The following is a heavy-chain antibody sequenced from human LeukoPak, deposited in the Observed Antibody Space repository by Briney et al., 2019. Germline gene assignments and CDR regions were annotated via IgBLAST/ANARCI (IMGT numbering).Heavy chain of an antibody. J-gene: IGHJ2*01. CDR1: GGSISSYY. D-gene: IGHD3-22*01. V-gene: IGHV4-59*01. Sequence: SETLSLTCTVSGGSISSYYWSWIRQPPGKGPEWIGYIYYSGSTSYNPSLKSRVTISVDTSKNQFSLKLSSATAADTAVYYCAREWGYYDSSGYASFPDLWGRGTLVTVSS. CDR3: AREWGYYDSSGYASFPDL. CDR2: IYYSGST.